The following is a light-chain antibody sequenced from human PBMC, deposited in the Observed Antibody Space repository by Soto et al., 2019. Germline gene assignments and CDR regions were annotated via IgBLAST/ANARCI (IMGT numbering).Light chain of an antibody. CDR1: QAIGNY. CDR2: AVS. CDR3: QKYNSALLT. J-gene: IGKJ4*01. Sequence: DIQMTQSPSSLSASVGDRVTITCRASQAIGNYLAWYQQKPGKVPELLIYAVSTLQSGVPSRFSGSGSGTDFALTINGLQTEDVANYYCQKYNSALLTFGGGNKVEIK. V-gene: IGKV1-27*01.